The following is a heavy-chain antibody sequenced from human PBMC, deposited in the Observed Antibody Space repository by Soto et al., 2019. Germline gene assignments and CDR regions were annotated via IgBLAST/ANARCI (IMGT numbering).Heavy chain of an antibody. CDR3: ATPHPMLQGYSGYDYPDY. CDR1: GFTFSSYA. D-gene: IGHD5-12*01. CDR2: ISGSGGST. Sequence: GGSLRLSCAASGFTFSSYAMSWVRQAPGKGLEWVSAISGSGGSTYYANSVKGRFTISRDNSKNTLYLQMNSLRAEDTAVYYCATPHPMLQGYSGYDYPDYWGQGTLVTVSS. J-gene: IGHJ4*02. V-gene: IGHV3-23*01.